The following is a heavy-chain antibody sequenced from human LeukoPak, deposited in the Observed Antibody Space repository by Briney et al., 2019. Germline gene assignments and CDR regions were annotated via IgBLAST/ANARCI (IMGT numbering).Heavy chain of an antibody. CDR3: ARDGLHYYDSSPRDAFDI. CDR2: INQDGSEK. D-gene: IGHD3-22*01. Sequence: GGSLRLSCAGSGFTFSSYWMSWVRQAPGKGLEWVANINQDGSEKYYVDSVKGRFTISRDNAKNSLYLQMNSLRAEDTAVYYCARDGLHYYDSSPRDAFDILGQGTMVTVSS. V-gene: IGHV3-7*01. J-gene: IGHJ3*02. CDR1: GFTFSSYW.